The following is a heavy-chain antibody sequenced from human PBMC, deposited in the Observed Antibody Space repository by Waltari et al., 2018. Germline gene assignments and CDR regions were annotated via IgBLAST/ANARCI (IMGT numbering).Heavy chain of an antibody. Sequence: QVQLQQWGAGLLKPSETLSPTCAVSGGSFSGSYWLWLRQPPGKGLEWIGEINHSGSTNYNPSLKSRVTISVDTSKNQFSLKLSSVTAADTAVYYCARAWISLILGATSAFDIWGQGTMVTVS. D-gene: IGHD1-26*01. CDR3: ARAWISLILGATSAFDI. CDR2: INHSGST. J-gene: IGHJ3*02. V-gene: IGHV4-34*01. CDR1: GGSFSGSY.